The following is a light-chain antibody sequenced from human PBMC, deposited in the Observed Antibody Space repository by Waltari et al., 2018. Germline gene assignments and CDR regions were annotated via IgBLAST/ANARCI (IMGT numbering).Light chain of an antibody. CDR2: AAS. V-gene: IGKV1-12*01. J-gene: IGKJ5*01. CDR1: QGIRSW. CDR3: QQANSFPIT. Sequence: DIQMTQSPSSVSASVGDRVPIPCRASQGIRSWLAWYQQKPGKAPKLLIYAASSLQSGVPSRFSGSGSGTDFTLTISSLQPEDFATYYCQQANSFPITFGQGTRLEIK.